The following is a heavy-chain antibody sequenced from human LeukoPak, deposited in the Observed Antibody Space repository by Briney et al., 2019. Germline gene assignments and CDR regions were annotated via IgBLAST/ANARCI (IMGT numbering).Heavy chain of an antibody. CDR1: GFTFSDYY. V-gene: IGHV3-11*01. D-gene: IGHD6-13*01. Sequence: GGSLRLSCAASGFTFSDYYMSWIRQAPGKGLEWISYISYNGRTIHYADSVKGRFIISRDNTKKSLYLQMNSLRVEDTAVYYCAGAAGWLDPWGRGTLVTVPS. CDR2: ISYNGRTI. CDR3: AGAAGWLDP. J-gene: IGHJ5*01.